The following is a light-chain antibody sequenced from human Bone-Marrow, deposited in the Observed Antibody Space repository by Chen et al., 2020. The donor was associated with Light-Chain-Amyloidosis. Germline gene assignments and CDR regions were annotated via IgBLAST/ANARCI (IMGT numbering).Light chain of an antibody. CDR3: QQYGTSPLT. CDR2: GSS. V-gene: IGKV3-20*01. J-gene: IGKJ4*01. Sequence: EVVLTQSPGTLALSPGEGANHSRRASQTISSNYLTWYQKKFGQAPRLLIYGSSSRATGIPDRFTGSGSGTDFTLTSNRLEPEDFAMYYCQQYGTSPLTFGGGTKVEIK. CDR1: QTISSNY.